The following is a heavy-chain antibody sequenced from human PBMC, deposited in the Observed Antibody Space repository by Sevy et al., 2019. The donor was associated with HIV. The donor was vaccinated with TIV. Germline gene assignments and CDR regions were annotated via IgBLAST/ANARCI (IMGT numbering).Heavy chain of an antibody. CDR2: ISGSGGST. CDR1: GFTFSSYA. Sequence: GGSLRLSCAASGFTFSSYAMSWVRQAPGKGLEWVSGISGSGGSTYYADSVKGRFTISRDNSKNKLYLQMNSLRAEDTAVYYCAKGTTVTPAYYYYGMDVWGQGTTVTVSS. D-gene: IGHD4-17*01. CDR3: AKGTTVTPAYYYYGMDV. J-gene: IGHJ6*02. V-gene: IGHV3-23*01.